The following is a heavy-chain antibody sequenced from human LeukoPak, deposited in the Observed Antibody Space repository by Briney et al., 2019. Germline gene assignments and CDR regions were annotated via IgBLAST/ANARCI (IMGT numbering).Heavy chain of an antibody. J-gene: IGHJ4*02. V-gene: IGHV3-64*01. CDR3: VRGGSIAARPIDY. CDR1: GFTFSSYA. D-gene: IGHD6-6*01. CDR2: ISSNGGST. Sequence: GRSLRLSCAASGFTFSSYAMHWVRQAPGKGLEYVSAISSNGGSTYYANSVKGRFTISRDNSKNTLFLQMGSLRAEDMAVYYCVRGGSIAARPIDYWGQGTLVTVSS.